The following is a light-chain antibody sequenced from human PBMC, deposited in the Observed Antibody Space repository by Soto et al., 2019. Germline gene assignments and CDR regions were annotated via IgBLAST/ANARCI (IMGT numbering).Light chain of an antibody. J-gene: IGLJ1*01. V-gene: IGLV1-40*01. CDR2: GDN. CDR3: QSYDNTLSGSRV. CDR1: SSNIGSPYD. Sequence: QSVLTQPPSVSGAPGQRITISFTGSSSNIGSPYDVHWYQLLPGTAPKLLIYGDNNRPSGIPDRFSGSKSGTSASLAITGLRAEDEADYYCQSYDNTLSGSRVFGTGTKLTVL.